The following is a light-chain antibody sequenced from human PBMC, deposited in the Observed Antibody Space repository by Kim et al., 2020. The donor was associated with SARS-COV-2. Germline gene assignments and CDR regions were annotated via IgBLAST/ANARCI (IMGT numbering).Light chain of an antibody. CDR3: SSWTTSNTLV. CDR1: SSDVGAHDD. Sequence: QSALTQPASVSGSPGQSITISCTGTSSDVGAHDDVSWFQQYPGKVPKLLIYDVTTRPSRVSTRFSGSKSGNTASLTISGVQTEDEADYYCSSWTTSNTLVFGGGTQLTVL. J-gene: IGLJ2*01. V-gene: IGLV2-14*03. CDR2: DVT.